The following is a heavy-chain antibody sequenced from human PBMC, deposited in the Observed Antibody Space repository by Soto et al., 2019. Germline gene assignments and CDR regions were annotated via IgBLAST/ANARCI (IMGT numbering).Heavy chain of an antibody. CDR1: GGTFSSYA. J-gene: IGHJ4*02. CDR3: TREDSSGPYYFDY. D-gene: IGHD6-19*01. V-gene: IGHV1-69*06. Sequence: ASVKVSCEASGGTFSSYAISGVRQAPGEGLEWMGGIIPIFGTANSAQKFQGRVTITADKSTSTAYMELSSLRSEDTAVYYCTREDSSGPYYFDYWGQATLATVSS. CDR2: IIPIFGTA.